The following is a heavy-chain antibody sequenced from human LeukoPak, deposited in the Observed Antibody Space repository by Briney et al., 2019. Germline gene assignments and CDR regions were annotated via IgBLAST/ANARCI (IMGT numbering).Heavy chain of an antibody. Sequence: PSETLSLTRAVYGGSFSGYYWSWIRQPPGKGLEWIGEINHSGSTNYNPSLKSRVTISVDTSNNQFSLKLSSVTAADTAVYYCAIYDFWSGYYDNWGQGTLVTVSS. CDR1: GGSFSGYY. J-gene: IGHJ4*02. V-gene: IGHV4-34*01. CDR3: AIYDFWSGYYDN. D-gene: IGHD3-3*01. CDR2: INHSGST.